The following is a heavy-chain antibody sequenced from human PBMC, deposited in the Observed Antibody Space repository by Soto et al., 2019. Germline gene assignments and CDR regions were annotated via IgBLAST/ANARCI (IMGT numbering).Heavy chain of an antibody. CDR1: GGSISSSSYY. Sequence: QLQLQESGPGLVKPSETLSLTCTVSGGSISSSSYYWGWIRQPPGKGLEWIGSIYYSGSTYYNPSLKSRVTISVDTSKNQCSLKLSSVTAADTAVYYCAKHQYCGGDCPGYNYWGQGTLVTVSS. CDR2: IYYSGST. V-gene: IGHV4-39*01. J-gene: IGHJ4*02. CDR3: AKHQYCGGDCPGYNY. D-gene: IGHD2-21*02.